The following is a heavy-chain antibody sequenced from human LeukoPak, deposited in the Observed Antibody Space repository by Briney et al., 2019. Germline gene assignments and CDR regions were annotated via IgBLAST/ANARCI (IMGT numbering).Heavy chain of an antibody. V-gene: IGHV4-59*01. D-gene: IGHD3-10*01. CDR1: GGSISSYY. J-gene: IGHJ4*02. CDR2: IYYSGST. Sequence: PSETLSLTCTVSGGSISSYYWSWIRQPPGKGLEWIGYIYYSGSTNYNPSLKSRVTISVDTSKNQFSLKLSSVTAADTAVYYCGSPIMFRHRYLDYWGQGTLGTVSS. CDR3: GSPIMFRHRYLDY.